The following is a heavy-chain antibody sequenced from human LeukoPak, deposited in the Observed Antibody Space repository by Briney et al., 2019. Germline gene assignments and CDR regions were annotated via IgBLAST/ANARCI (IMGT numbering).Heavy chain of an antibody. CDR1: GGSISSSSYY. V-gene: IGHV4-39*07. Sequence: SETLSLTCTVSGGSISSSSYYWGWIRQPPGKGLEWIGSIYYSGSTYYNPSLKSRVTISVDTSKNQFSLKLSSVTAADTAVYYCARLLVAVAGTFDYWGQGTLVTVSS. CDR2: IYYSGST. D-gene: IGHD6-19*01. CDR3: ARLLVAVAGTFDY. J-gene: IGHJ4*02.